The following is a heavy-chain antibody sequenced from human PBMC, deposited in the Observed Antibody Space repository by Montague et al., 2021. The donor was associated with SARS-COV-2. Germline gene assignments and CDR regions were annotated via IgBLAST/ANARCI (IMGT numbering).Heavy chain of an antibody. CDR3: ARGRVTRAGFDY. J-gene: IGHJ4*02. D-gene: IGHD2-21*02. V-gene: IGHV4-38-2*02. CDR1: GYFIGTGYY. Sequence: SETLSLTCSVSGYFIGTGYYWGWIRQSPGKGLEWIGSNYLHGNAYYNPSLNSRVTISLDTSNSQLSLRLTSVTTSDTAVYYCARGRVTRAGFDYWGQGIRVIVSS. CDR2: NYLHGNA.